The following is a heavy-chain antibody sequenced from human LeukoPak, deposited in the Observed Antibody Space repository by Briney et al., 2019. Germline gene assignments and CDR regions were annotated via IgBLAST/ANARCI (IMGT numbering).Heavy chain of an antibody. Sequence: PGGSLRLSCAASGFTFSSYEMNWVRQAPGKGLEWVSLISSSGSTIYYADSVKGRFTISRDNAKNSLYLQMSSLRAEDTAVYYCARANPPYSSSWFFDYWGQGTLVTVSS. V-gene: IGHV3-48*03. CDR1: GFTFSSYE. D-gene: IGHD6-13*01. J-gene: IGHJ4*02. CDR3: ARANPPYSSSWFFDY. CDR2: ISSSGSTI.